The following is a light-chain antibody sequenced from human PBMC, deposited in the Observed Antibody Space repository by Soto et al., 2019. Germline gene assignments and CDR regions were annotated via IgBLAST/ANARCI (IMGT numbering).Light chain of an antibody. Sequence: DIQMTQSPSSLSASIGDRVTITCRASHDISTYLNWYQQKPGKAPNLLIYAASSLQSGVPSTFSGSGSGTDFTLTISSLQHEDFATYYCQQYETFSGTFGPGTKVEI. CDR3: QQYETFSGT. CDR1: HDISTY. V-gene: IGKV1-39*01. J-gene: IGKJ1*01. CDR2: AAS.